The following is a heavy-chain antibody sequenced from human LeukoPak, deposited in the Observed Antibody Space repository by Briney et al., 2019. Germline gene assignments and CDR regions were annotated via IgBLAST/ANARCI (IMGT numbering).Heavy chain of an antibody. Sequence: GGSLRLSCAASGFTFSSYGMSWVRQAPGKGLEWVANIKQDGNEKYYADSVKGRFTISRDNGKNSLDLQMNSLRADDTAVYYCARDTLGEGEDANYAVYYFDYWGQGTVVTVSS. CDR3: ARDTLGEGEDANYAVYYFDY. D-gene: IGHD4/OR15-4a*01. V-gene: IGHV3-7*01. CDR1: GFTFSSYG. CDR2: IKQDGNEK. J-gene: IGHJ4*02.